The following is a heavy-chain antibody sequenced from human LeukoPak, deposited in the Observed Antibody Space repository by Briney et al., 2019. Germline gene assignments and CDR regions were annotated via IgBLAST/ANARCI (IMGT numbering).Heavy chain of an antibody. CDR3: ARRVEMSSASATSDTWLDP. CDR1: GDSISDYY. J-gene: IGHJ5*02. CDR2: VHLSGET. D-gene: IGHD3-10*01. V-gene: IGHV4-59*01. Sequence: SETLSLTCTVSGDSISDYYWNWIRQSPGKGLEWIGHVHLSGETNYNPSLKSRVAISLDSAKNQFSLRLISVTAADTAVYYCARRVEMSSASATSDTWLDPWGQGTLVSVSP.